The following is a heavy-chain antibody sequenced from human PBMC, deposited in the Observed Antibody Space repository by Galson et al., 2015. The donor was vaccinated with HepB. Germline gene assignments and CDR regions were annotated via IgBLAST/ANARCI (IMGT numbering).Heavy chain of an antibody. CDR1: GFTFSSYA. Sequence: SLRLSCAASGFTFSSYAMHWVRQAPGKGLEWVAVISYDGSNKYYADSGKGRFTISRDNSKNTVYLQMNSLRAEDTAVYYCAREGCTSTSCYLYFYSAMDVWGHGTTVTVSS. D-gene: IGHD2-2*01. V-gene: IGHV3-30*04. J-gene: IGHJ6*02. CDR2: ISYDGSNK. CDR3: AREGCTSTSCYLYFYSAMDV.